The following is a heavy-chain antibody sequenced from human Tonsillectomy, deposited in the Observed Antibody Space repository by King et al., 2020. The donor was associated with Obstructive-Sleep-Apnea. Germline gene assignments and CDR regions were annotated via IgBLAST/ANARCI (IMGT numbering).Heavy chain of an antibody. D-gene: IGHD4-23*01. J-gene: IGHJ3*02. CDR1: GGTFSTYA. CDR2: IIPILDVA. CDR3: AREDFYGGKRRHDAFDI. V-gene: IGHV1-69*09. Sequence: VQLVESGAEVKKPGSSVKVSCKASGGTFSTYAINWVRQAPGQGLEWMGRIIPILDVANYAQKFQGRVTITADKSTTTAYMELSSLRSEDTAVFYCAREDFYGGKRRHDAFDIWGQGTMVTVSS.